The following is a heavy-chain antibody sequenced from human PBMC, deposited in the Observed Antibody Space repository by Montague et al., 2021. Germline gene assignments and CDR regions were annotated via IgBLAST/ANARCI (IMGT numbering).Heavy chain of an antibody. J-gene: IGHJ4*02. V-gene: IGHV4-59*01. D-gene: IGHD3-16*01. Sequence: SETLSLICTVSGGAISSFYWHWIRHSPGKGLEWIGEIYYNGNTKYDPSLKSRVTMSVDTSKNQLSLRLSSATVADTAVYYCAREWGAFDSWGQGTLVTVSS. CDR2: IYYNGNT. CDR3: AREWGAFDS. CDR1: GGAISSFY.